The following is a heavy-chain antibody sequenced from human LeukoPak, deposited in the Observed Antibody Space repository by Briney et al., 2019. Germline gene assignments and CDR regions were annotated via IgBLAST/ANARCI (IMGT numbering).Heavy chain of an antibody. J-gene: IGHJ5*01. D-gene: IGHD5-18*01. CDR1: GGTFSNYV. CDR2: IIPMFGTA. Sequence: GASVKVSCKASGGTFSNYVINWVRQAPGQGLEWMGGIIPMFGTANYVQKFQGRVTFTADKSTSTAYMELSSLRSEDTAVYYCARDGSPGYSYGTKWFDSWGQGTLVTVSS. V-gene: IGHV1-69*06. CDR3: ARDGSPGYSYGTKWFDS.